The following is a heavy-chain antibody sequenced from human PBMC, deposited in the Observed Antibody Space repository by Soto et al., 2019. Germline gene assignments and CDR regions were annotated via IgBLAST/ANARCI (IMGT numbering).Heavy chain of an antibody. CDR1: GFTLSDYH. CDR2: ITAIGNII. Sequence: GVLRLSCEASGFTLSDYHMSWIRQAPGQGLEWVSYITAIGNIIYYAASVKGRFTISRDNAKNSLSLQMNSLRADDTAVYFCAREQSDDWYKYGMDVWGQGTTVTVSS. CDR3: AREQSDDWYKYGMDV. V-gene: IGHV3-11*01. D-gene: IGHD1-1*01. J-gene: IGHJ6*02.